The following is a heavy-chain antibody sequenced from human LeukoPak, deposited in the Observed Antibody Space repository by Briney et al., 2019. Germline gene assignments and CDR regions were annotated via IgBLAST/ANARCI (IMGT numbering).Heavy chain of an antibody. CDR2: IYYSGST. Sequence: SETLSLTCTVSGGSISSSSYYWGWIRQPPGKGLEWIGSIYYSGSTYYNPSLKSRVTTSVDTSKNQFSLKLSSVTAADTAVYYCTRPYYYDSSGYPDYWGQGTLVTVSS. J-gene: IGHJ4*02. V-gene: IGHV4-39*07. CDR3: TRPYYYDSSGYPDY. CDR1: GGSISSSSYY. D-gene: IGHD3-22*01.